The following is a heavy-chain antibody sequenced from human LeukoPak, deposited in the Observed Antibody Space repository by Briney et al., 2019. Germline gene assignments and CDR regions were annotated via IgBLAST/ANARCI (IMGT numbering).Heavy chain of an antibody. D-gene: IGHD3-22*01. Sequence: ASVKVSCKASGYTFTSYGISWVRQAPGQGLEWMGWISAYNGNTNYAQKLQGRVTMTTDTSTSTAYMELRSLRSDDTAVYYCARAVYDSSGYYPFDYWGQGTLVSVSS. J-gene: IGHJ4*02. CDR1: GYTFTSYG. CDR3: ARAVYDSSGYYPFDY. CDR2: ISAYNGNT. V-gene: IGHV1-18*01.